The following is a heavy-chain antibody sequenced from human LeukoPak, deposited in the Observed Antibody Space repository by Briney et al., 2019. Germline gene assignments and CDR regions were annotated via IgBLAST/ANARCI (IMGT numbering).Heavy chain of an antibody. V-gene: IGHV3-21*01. J-gene: IGHJ5*02. CDR3: GRYEDWIDP. CDR2: ISSSSSYI. Sequence: GGSLRLSCAASLFTFSRYIMNWVRQAPGKGVEGVSCISSSSSYIYYADSVNGRFTLPRHNAQNSLYLQINSRRAEDTAVYYCGRYEDWIDPWGQGTLVTVSS. CDR1: LFTFSRYI. D-gene: IGHD3-16*01.